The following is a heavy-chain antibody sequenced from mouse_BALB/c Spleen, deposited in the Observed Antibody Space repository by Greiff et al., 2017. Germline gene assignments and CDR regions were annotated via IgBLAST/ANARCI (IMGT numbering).Heavy chain of an antibody. Sequence: QVQLQQSGAELVRPGTSVKISCKASGYAFTNYWLGWVKQRPGHGLEWIGDIYPGSGNTYYNEKFKGKATLTADKSSSTAYMQLSSLTSEDSAVYFCARDGKSTMVTTKEYFDVWGAGTTVTVSS. CDR1: GYAFTNYW. CDR2: IYPGSGNT. CDR3: ARDGKSTMVTTKEYFDV. V-gene: IGHV1-63*01. J-gene: IGHJ1*01. D-gene: IGHD2-1*01.